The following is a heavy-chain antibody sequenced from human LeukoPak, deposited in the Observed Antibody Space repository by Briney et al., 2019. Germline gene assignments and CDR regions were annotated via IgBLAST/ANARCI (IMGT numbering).Heavy chain of an antibody. Sequence: GASVTVSCKASGYTFTSYDINWVRQATGQGLEWMGWMNPNSGNTGYAQKFQGRVTITRNTSIGTAYMELSSLRSEDTAVYYCARGLATVTTRAFDIWGQGTMVTVSS. D-gene: IGHD4-17*01. CDR1: GYTFTSYD. CDR3: ARGLATVTTRAFDI. J-gene: IGHJ3*02. V-gene: IGHV1-8*01. CDR2: MNPNSGNT.